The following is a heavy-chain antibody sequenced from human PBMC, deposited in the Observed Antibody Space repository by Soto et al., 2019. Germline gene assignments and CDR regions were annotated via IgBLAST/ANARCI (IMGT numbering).Heavy chain of an antibody. D-gene: IGHD5-12*01. J-gene: IGHJ3*02. CDR2: IIPIFGTA. Sequence: RASVKVSCKASGGTFSSYAISWVRQAPGQGLEWMGGIIPIFGTANYAQKFQGRVTITADESTSTAYMELSSLRSEDTAVYYCARDRGDIVATRGYNAFDIWGQGTMVTVSS. V-gene: IGHV1-69*13. CDR3: ARDRGDIVATRGYNAFDI. CDR1: GGTFSSYA.